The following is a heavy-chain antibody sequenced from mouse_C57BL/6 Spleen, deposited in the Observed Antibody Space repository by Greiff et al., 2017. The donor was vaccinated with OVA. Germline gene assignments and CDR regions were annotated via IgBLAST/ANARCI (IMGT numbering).Heavy chain of an antibody. D-gene: IGHD1-1*01. CDR3: AQITTVERYYFDY. J-gene: IGHJ2*01. Sequence: QVQLQQPGAELVKPGASVKLSCKASGYTFTSYWMQWVKQRPGQGLEWIGEIDPSDSYTNYNQKFKGKATLTVDTSSSTAYMQLSSLTSEDSAVYYCAQITTVERYYFDYWGQGTTLTVSS. V-gene: IGHV1-50*01. CDR1: GYTFTSYW. CDR2: IDPSDSYT.